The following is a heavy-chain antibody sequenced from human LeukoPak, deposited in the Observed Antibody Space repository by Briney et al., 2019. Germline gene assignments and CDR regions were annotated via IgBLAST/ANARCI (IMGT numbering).Heavy chain of an antibody. V-gene: IGHV4-34*01. CDR3: ARGNDTSGHPLDY. J-gene: IGHJ4*02. Sequence: PSETLSLACAVYGGSFSGYYWSWIRQPPGKGLEWIGEINHSGSTYYNPSLKSRVTISVDTSKNQFSLKLSSVTAADTAVYYCARGNDTSGHPLDYWAQGALVTVSS. CDR2: INHSGST. D-gene: IGHD3-22*01. CDR1: GGSFSGYY.